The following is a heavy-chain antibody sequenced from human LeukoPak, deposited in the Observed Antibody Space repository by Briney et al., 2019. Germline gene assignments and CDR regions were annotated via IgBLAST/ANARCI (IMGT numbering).Heavy chain of an antibody. CDR2: ISYDGSNK. J-gene: IGHJ6*02. Sequence: PGGSLRLSCAASGFTFSSYAMHWVRQAPGKGLEWVAVISYDGSNKYYADSVKGRFTISRDNSKNTLYLQMNSLRAEDTAVYYCARGHSYGYPSPYGMDVWGQGTTVTVSS. CDR1: GFTFSSYA. V-gene: IGHV3-30-3*01. D-gene: IGHD5-18*01. CDR3: ARGHSYGYPSPYGMDV.